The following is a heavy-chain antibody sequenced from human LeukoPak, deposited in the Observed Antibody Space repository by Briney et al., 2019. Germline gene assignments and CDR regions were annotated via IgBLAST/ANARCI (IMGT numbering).Heavy chain of an antibody. J-gene: IGHJ4*02. D-gene: IGHD6-19*01. Sequence: GGSLRLSCSAYGFTFSSYSMNWVRQAPGEGLEWVSSINWNSGRAGYADSVKGRFTISRDNAKNSLYLQMNSLRPEDTALYFCAKDLLSGYTSGCKPDYWGQGTLVTVPS. CDR2: INWNSGRA. CDR1: GFTFSSYS. CDR3: AKDLLSGYTSGCKPDY. V-gene: IGHV3-20*04.